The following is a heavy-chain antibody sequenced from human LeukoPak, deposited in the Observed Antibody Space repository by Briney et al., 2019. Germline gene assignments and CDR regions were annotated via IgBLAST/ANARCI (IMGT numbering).Heavy chain of an antibody. D-gene: IGHD2-21*02. CDR2: INRSGST. CDR1: GGSFSGYY. CDR3: ARVVVTALSHPFDI. J-gene: IGHJ3*02. Sequence: PSETLSLTCAVYGGSFSGYYWSWIRQPPGKGLEWIGEINRSGSTNYNPSLKSRVTISVDTSKNQFSLKLSSVTAADTAVYYCARVVVTALSHPFDIWGQGTMVTVSS. V-gene: IGHV4-34*01.